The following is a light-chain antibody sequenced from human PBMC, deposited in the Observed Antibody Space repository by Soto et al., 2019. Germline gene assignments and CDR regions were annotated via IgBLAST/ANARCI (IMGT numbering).Light chain of an antibody. V-gene: IGKV3-11*01. J-gene: IGKJ1*01. CDR1: QSVGTS. Sequence: EIVLTQSPATLSLSPGERAIFSCKASQSVGTSLAWFQQKPGQAPRLLIYDASVRATGIPARFSGSGSGTDFTLTISRLQPEDIAMYYCQQSSNWPPWTFGRGTRVEI. CDR3: QQSSNWPPWT. CDR2: DAS.